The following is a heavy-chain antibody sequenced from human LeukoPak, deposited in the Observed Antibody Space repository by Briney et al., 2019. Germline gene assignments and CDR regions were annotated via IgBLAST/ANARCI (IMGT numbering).Heavy chain of an antibody. CDR1: GFSFDGFD. CDR2: IGWNGRSI. Sequence: GGSLRLSCEASGFSFDGFDMHWVRHAPGKGLEWVSRIGWNGRSIHYADSVKGRLTISRDNAKNSLYLQMNSLRAEDTALYYCAKDSDYFGSGSYYNFWDVWGQGTKVIVYS. D-gene: IGHD3-10*01. V-gene: IGHV3-9*01. CDR3: AKDSDYFGSGSYYNFWDV. J-gene: IGHJ6*02.